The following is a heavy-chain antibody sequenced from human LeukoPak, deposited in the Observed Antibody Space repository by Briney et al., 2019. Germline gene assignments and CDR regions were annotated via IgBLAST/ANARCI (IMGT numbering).Heavy chain of an antibody. V-gene: IGHV3-7*01. J-gene: IGHJ4*02. CDR2: IKEDGSAQ. CDR1: RFTFRNDW. Sequence: TGGSLRLSCAASRFTFRNDWMTWVRQAPGKGLEWVAHIKEDGSAQNYIDSVKGRFTISRDNAKNSLFLQMNSVRAEDTAIYYCARDLGWFHFDSWGQGTLVTVSS. D-gene: IGHD2-15*01. CDR3: ARDLGWFHFDS.